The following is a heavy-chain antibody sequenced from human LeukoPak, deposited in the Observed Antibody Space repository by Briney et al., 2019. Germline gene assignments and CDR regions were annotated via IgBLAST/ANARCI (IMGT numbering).Heavy chain of an antibody. CDR2: IKQDGGEK. CDR1: GFTFSGYG. J-gene: IGHJ4*02. Sequence: GGSLGLSCATSGFTFSGYGMNWVRQAPGKGLEWVANIKQDGGEKYYVDSVKGRFTISRDNAKSSLYLQMNSLRAEDTAVYYCASPYCSSTSCSTLHDYWGQGTLVTVSS. D-gene: IGHD2-2*01. V-gene: IGHV3-7*01. CDR3: ASPYCSSTSCSTLHDY.